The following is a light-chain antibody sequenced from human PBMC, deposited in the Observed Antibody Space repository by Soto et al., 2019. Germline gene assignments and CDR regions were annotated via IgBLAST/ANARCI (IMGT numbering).Light chain of an antibody. J-gene: IGLJ2*01. CDR1: SSDVGGYNY. Sequence: QSVLTQPPSASGSPGQSVTISCTGTSSDVGGYNYVSWYQQYPGKAPKFIIYEVNKRPSGVPDRFSGSKSGNTASLTVSGLQAEDEADYYCSSYAGSDNVVFGGGTKLTVL. CDR2: EVN. V-gene: IGLV2-8*01. CDR3: SSYAGSDNVV.